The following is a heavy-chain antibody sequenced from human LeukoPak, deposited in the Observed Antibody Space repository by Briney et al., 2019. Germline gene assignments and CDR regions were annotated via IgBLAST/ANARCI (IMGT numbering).Heavy chain of an antibody. CDR2: INAGNGNT. CDR1: GYTFTSYA. D-gene: IGHD6-19*01. Sequence: ASVKVSCKVSGYTFTSYAIHWVRQAPGQRLEWMGWINAGNGNTKYSQKFQGRVTITRDTSASTAYMELSSLRSEDTGVYYCAREGGQWLPLDYWGQGTLVTVSS. J-gene: IGHJ4*02. V-gene: IGHV1-3*01. CDR3: AREGGQWLPLDY.